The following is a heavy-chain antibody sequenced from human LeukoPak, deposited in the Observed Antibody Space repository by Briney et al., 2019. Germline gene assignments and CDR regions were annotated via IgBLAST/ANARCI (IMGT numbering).Heavy chain of an antibody. CDR2: IIPIFGTA. J-gene: IGHJ6*02. V-gene: IGHV1-69*13. Sequence: SVKVSCKASGGTFSSYPVSWVRQAPGQGLEWMGGIIPIFGTANYAQKFQGRVTITADESTSTAYMELSSLRSEDTAVYYCARDDVRSLYYYYGMDVWGQGTTVTVSS. CDR1: GGTFSSYP. CDR3: ARDDVRSLYYYYGMDV.